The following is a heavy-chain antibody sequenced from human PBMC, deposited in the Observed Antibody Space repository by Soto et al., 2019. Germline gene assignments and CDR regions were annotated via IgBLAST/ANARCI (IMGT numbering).Heavy chain of an antibody. V-gene: IGHV3-48*03. CDR1: GFTFSSYE. D-gene: IGHD2-15*01. Sequence: PGGSLRLSCAASGFTFSSYEMNWVRQAPGKGLEWVSYISSSGSTIYYADSVKGRFTISRDNAKNSLYLQMNSLRAEDTAVYYCALVVVAADNSYWGQGTLVTVSS. CDR3: ALVVVAADNSY. J-gene: IGHJ4*02. CDR2: ISSSGSTI.